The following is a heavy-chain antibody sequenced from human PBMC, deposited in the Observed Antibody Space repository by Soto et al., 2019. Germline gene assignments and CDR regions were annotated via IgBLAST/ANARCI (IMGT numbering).Heavy chain of an antibody. V-gene: IGHV4-59*01. CDR3: ARSPPLKVYFDY. Sequence: SETLSLTCTVSGGSISSYYWSWIRQPPGKGLEWIGYIYYSGSTNYNPSLKSRVTISVDTSKNQFSLKLSSVTAADTAVYYCARSPPLKVYFDYWGQGTLVTVSS. CDR2: IYYSGST. CDR1: GGSISSYY. J-gene: IGHJ4*02.